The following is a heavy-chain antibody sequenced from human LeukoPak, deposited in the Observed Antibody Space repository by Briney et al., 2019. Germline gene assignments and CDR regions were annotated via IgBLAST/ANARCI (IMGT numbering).Heavy chain of an antibody. CDR1: GGTFSSYA. CDR2: IIPILGIA. CDR3: ARYRITIFGVVRDYGMDV. V-gene: IGHV1-69*04. D-gene: IGHD3-3*01. J-gene: IGHJ6*02. Sequence: ASVKVSCKASGGTFSSYAISWVRQAPGQGLEWMGRIIPILGIANYAQKLQGRVTMTTDTSTSTAYMELRSLRSDDTAVYYCARYRITIFGVVRDYGMDVWGQGTTVTVSS.